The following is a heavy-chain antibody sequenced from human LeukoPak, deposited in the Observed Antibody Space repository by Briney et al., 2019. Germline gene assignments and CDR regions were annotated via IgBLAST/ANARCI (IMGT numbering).Heavy chain of an antibody. CDR2: ISYDGSNK. J-gene: IGHJ6*02. CDR1: GFTFSSYA. D-gene: IGHD6-19*01. CDR3: AREDSSGSEDYYYGMDV. Sequence: GGSLRLSCAASGFTFSSYAMHWVRQAPGKGLEWVAVISYDGSNKYYADSVKGRFTISRDNSKNTLYLQMNSLRAEDTAAYYCAREDSSGSEDYYYGMDVWGQGTTVTVSS. V-gene: IGHV3-30-3*01.